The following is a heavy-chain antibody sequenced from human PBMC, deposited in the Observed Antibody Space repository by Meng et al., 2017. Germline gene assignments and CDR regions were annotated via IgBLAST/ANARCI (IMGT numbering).Heavy chain of an antibody. CDR2: ISSSGSTI. CDR3: ARGRPGARTGSSGWFPDY. J-gene: IGHJ4*02. CDR1: GFTFSSYE. Sequence: GESLKISCAASGFTFSSYEMNWVRQAPGKGLEWVSYISSSGSTIYYADSVKGRFTISRDNAKNSLYLQMNSLRAEDTAVYYCARGRPGARTGSSGWFPDYWGQGTLVTVSS. V-gene: IGHV3-48*03. D-gene: IGHD6-19*01.